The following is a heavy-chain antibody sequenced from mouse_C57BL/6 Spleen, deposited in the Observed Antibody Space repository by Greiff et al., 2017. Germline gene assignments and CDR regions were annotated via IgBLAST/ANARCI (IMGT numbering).Heavy chain of an antibody. CDR1: GFTFSSYA. CDR2: ISGGGDYI. V-gene: IGHV5-9-1*02. Sequence: EVMLVESGEGLVKPGASLKLSCAASGFTFSSYAMSWVRQTPEKRLEWVAYISGGGDYIYYADTLEGRITISRDNARNTLYLQMSSLKSEDTALYYGTREVYWYFDVWGTGTTVTVSA. CDR3: TREVYWYFDV. J-gene: IGHJ1*03.